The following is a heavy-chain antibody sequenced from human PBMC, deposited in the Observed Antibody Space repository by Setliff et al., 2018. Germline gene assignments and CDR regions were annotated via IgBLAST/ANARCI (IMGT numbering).Heavy chain of an antibody. CDR2: IYIGGSA. J-gene: IGHJ5*02. D-gene: IGHD1-1*01. V-gene: IGHV4-4*07. Sequence: SETLSLTCTVSGGSISSYYWSWIRQPAGKGLEWIGHIYIGGSANYNPSPKRRVTISVDTSKNQFSLKLSSVTAADTAVYYCARVNGYNWGSGNWFDPWGQGTLVTVSS. CDR3: ARVNGYNWGSGNWFDP. CDR1: GGSISSYY.